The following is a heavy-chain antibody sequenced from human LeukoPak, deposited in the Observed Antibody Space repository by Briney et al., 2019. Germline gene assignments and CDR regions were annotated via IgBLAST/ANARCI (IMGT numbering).Heavy chain of an antibody. CDR1: GFTFSHYR. J-gene: IGHJ3*02. CDR3: ARGYCSGGSCYWAFDI. Sequence: PGGSLRLSCAASGFTFSHYRMSWVRQAPGKGLEWVSSISTSSSDIYYADSVKGRFTISRDNAKNSLYLQTNSLRAEDTAVFYCARGYCSGGSCYWAFDIWGQGTMVTVSS. CDR2: ISTSSSDI. D-gene: IGHD2-15*01. V-gene: IGHV3-21*01.